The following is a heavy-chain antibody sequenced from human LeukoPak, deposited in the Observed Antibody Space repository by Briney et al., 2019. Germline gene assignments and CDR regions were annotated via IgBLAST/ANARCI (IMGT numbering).Heavy chain of an antibody. J-gene: IGHJ4*02. CDR3: ARGALVGGAHFDY. V-gene: IGHV4-39*01. CDR2: IYYSGST. Sequence: SETLSLTCTVSGGSISSSSYYWGWIRQPPGKGLEWIGSIYYSGSTYYNPSLKSRVTISVDTSKNQFSLKLSSVTAADTAVYYCARGALVGGAHFDYWGQGTLVTVSS. D-gene: IGHD3-10*01. CDR1: GGSISSSSYY.